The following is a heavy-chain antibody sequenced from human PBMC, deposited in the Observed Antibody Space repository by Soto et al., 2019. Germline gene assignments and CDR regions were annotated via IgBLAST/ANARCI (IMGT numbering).Heavy chain of an antibody. V-gene: IGHV4-39*01. CDR3: ARLPTRSTKPFEY. D-gene: IGHD6-13*01. CDR2: IYYSGST. Sequence: SETLSLTCTVSGGSISSSSYYWGWIRQPPGKGLEWIGSIYYSGSTYYNPSLKSRVTISVDTSKNQFSLKLSSVTAADTAVYYCARLPTRSTKPFEYWGQGTLVTVSS. CDR1: GGSISSSSYY. J-gene: IGHJ4*02.